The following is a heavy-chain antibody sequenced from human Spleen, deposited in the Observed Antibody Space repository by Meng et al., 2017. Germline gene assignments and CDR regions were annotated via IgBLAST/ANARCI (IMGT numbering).Heavy chain of an antibody. J-gene: IGHJ4*02. CDR2: VDPEDGET. CDR3: ATFMWRNDFDY. V-gene: IGHV1-69-2*01. CDR1: GHTFTDYY. D-gene: IGHD1-1*01. Sequence: EVHLVQSGAEVTKPGATVKISCKVSGHTFTDYYVHWVQQAPGKGLEWMGLVDPEDGETKYAEKYQGRVTITADTSTDTAYVELSSLRSEDTAVYYCATFMWRNDFDYWGQGTLVTVSS.